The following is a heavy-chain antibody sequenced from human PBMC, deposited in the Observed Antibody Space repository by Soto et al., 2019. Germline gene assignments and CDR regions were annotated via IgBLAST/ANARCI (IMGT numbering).Heavy chain of an antibody. CDR2: INPSDSYT. Sequence: GESLKITCNGSGYSFTSYWFSWVRQMPGKGLEWMGRINPSDSYTNYSPSFQGHVTISADTSISTAYLQWTSLKASDTAKYYWGRRKKSQDCLVDYYGDMDDWGQGTTVTVSS. CDR1: GYSFTSYW. D-gene: IGHD3-9*01. CDR3: GRRKKSQDCLVDYYGDMDD. J-gene: IGHJ6*02. V-gene: IGHV5-10-1*01.